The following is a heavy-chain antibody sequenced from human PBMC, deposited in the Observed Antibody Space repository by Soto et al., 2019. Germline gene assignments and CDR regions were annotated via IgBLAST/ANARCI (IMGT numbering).Heavy chain of an antibody. CDR3: ARDWDGLGV. CDR2: ISSDGSNT. CDR1: GFTFSSYR. V-gene: IGHV3-74*01. D-gene: IGHD3-16*01. Sequence: EVQLVESGGGLVQPGGSLRLSCVASGFTFSSYRMHWVRQAPGKGLVWVSLISSDGSNTNYADSVKGRFTISRDNAKNTLHLQMNSLRAEDMAVYYCARDWDGLGVWGQGTLVTVSS. J-gene: IGHJ4*02.